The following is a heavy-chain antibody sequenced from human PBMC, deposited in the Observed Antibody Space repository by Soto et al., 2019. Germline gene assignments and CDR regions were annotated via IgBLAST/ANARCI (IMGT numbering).Heavy chain of an antibody. J-gene: IGHJ4*02. D-gene: IGHD3-22*01. CDR3: ARTDSSGYYFVY. CDR2: IYSSGTT. Sequence: SETLSLTCTVSGVYISSSSYYWGWIRQLPGKGLEWIGYIYSSGTTYYNPSLKSRITISVDTSKNQFSLNLSSVTAADTAVYYCARTDSSGYYFVYWGQGTLVTVSS. CDR1: GVYISSSSYY. V-gene: IGHV4-31*03.